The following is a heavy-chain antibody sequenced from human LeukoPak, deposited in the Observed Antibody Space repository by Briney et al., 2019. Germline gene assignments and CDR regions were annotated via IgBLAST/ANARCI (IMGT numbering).Heavy chain of an antibody. CDR3: AKDQRWESPHYLDS. J-gene: IGHJ4*02. CDR1: GFILSNYW. Sequence: GGSLRVSCAASGFILSNYWMHWVRHAPGKGLMWVSQISPDGSQTFYADSVRGRFTISRDNSKNTLYVQMNSLRDEDTAVYYCAKDQRWESPHYLDSWGQGTLVTVSS. V-gene: IGHV3-74*01. D-gene: IGHD1-26*01. CDR2: ISPDGSQT.